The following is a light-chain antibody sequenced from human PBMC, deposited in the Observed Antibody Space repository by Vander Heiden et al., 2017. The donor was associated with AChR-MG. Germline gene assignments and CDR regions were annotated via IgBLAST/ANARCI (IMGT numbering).Light chain of an antibody. Sequence: SYVLTQPPSVSVAPGRTATITCGGNNIGSKSVHWYQQKLGQAPVLVVYDDSDRPSGIPERISGSNSGNTATLTISRVEAGDEVDYYCQVWDSVSDPVVFGGGTKLTVL. J-gene: IGLJ2*01. V-gene: IGLV3-21*02. CDR1: NIGSKS. CDR2: DDS. CDR3: QVWDSVSDPVV.